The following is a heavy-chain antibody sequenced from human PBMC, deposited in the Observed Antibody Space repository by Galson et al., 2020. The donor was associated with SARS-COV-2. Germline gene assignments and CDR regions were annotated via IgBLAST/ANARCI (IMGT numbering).Heavy chain of an antibody. V-gene: IGHV3-21*01. CDR2: ISSDSSYI. CDR1: GFPFLFYN. J-gene: IGHJ4*02. Sequence: TGGSLRLSCAASGFPFLFYNMHWVRQTPGKGLEWVSSISSDSSYIYYADSIRGRFTISRDNAENSLYLHLDSLRAEDTAVYYCARDASPHSSSWYYFDDWGQGTLVTVSS. D-gene: IGHD6-13*01. CDR3: ARDASPHSSSWYYFDD.